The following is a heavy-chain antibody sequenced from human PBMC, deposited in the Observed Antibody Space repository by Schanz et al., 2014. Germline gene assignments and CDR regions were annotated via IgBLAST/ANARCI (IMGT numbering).Heavy chain of an antibody. J-gene: IGHJ6*03. CDR1: GFSLNTYG. Sequence: QVQLVESGGGVVQPGTSLILSCSVSGFSLNTYGIHWFRQPAGKGLEWVAVIWYDENNKYYADSVKGRFTMSRDNSKNTLYLQMNSLRAEDTAVYYCARDGDRFYHNYYMDVWGKGTTVTVSS. D-gene: IGHD4-17*01. CDR3: ARDGDRFYHNYYMDV. V-gene: IGHV3-33*01. CDR2: IWYDENNK.